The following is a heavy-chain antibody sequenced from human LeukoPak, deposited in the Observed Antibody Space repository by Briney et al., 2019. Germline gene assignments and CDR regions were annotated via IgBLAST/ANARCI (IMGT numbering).Heavy chain of an antibody. D-gene: IGHD2-15*01. CDR1: GFTFSSYG. V-gene: IGHV3-30*18. CDR3: AEDVRWQLLPYYYFDY. Sequence: GGSLRLSCAASGFTFSSYGIHWVRQAPGKGLEWVAVISYDGSNKYYADSVKGRFTISRDNSKNTLDLQINSLRDEDTAVYYCAEDVRWQLLPYYYFDYWGQGTLVTVSS. J-gene: IGHJ4*02. CDR2: ISYDGSNK.